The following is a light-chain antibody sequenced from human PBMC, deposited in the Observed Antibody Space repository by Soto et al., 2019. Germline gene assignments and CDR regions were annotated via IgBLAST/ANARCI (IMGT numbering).Light chain of an antibody. CDR2: GAS. Sequence: IVLTQSPGTLSLTPGERATLSCRASQSVSSSYLAWYQQKPGQAPRLLIYGASSRATGIPDRFSGSGSGTDFTLTISRLEPEDSAVYYCQQFGSSPPSTFGPGPKVAIK. CDR1: QSVSSSY. V-gene: IGKV3-20*01. J-gene: IGKJ3*01. CDR3: QQFGSSPPST.